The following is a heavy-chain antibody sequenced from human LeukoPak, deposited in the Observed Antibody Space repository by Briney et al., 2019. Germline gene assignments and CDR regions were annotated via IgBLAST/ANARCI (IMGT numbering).Heavy chain of an antibody. CDR3: ARALGYYAFYFDY. V-gene: IGHV4-34*01. CDR2: INHSGST. CDR1: GGSFSGYY. Sequence: PSETLSLTCAVYGGSFSGYYWSWIRQPPGKGLEWIGEINHSGSTNYNPSLKSRVTISVDTSKNQISLKLSSMTAADTAVYYCARALGYYAFYFDYWGQGTLVTVSS. D-gene: IGHD1-26*01. J-gene: IGHJ4*02.